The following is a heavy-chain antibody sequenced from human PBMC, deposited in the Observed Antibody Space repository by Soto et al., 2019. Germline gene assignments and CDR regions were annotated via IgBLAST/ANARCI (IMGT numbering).Heavy chain of an antibody. D-gene: IGHD2-2*01. CDR2: IYYSGST. Sequence: SETLSLTCTVSGASFSSGDYYWSWIRQPPGKGLEWIGYIYYSGSTHYNPSLKSRISITVDTSKNKFSLKLATVTAADTAVDYCARVPDYWCKGILVTVSS. V-gene: IGHV4-30-4*01. CDR3: ARVPDY. CDR1: GASFSSGDYY. J-gene: IGHJ4*02.